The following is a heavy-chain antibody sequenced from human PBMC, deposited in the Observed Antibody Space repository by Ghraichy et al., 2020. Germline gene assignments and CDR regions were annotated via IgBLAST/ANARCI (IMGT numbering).Heavy chain of an antibody. CDR1: EFTFRSYW. D-gene: IGHD3-10*01. V-gene: IGHV3-74*03. J-gene: IGHJ4*02. CDR3: ARDLSGILDY. Sequence: GGSLRLSCAASEFTFRSYWMHWVRQAPGKGLVWVSHISSDGSSTTYADSVKGRFTISRDNAKNTLYLQVNSLRAEDTAIYYCARDLSGILDYWGQGTLVTVSS. CDR2: ISSDGSST.